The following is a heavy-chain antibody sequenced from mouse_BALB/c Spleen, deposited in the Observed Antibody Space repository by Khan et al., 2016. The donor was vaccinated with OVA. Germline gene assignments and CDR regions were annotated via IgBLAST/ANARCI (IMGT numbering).Heavy chain of an antibody. J-gene: IGHJ4*01. V-gene: IGHV1-63*02. D-gene: IGHD1-1*02. Sequence: QVQLQQSGAELVKPGTSVKLSCKAAGYTFTSYWIGWVKQRPGHGLEWIGGIYPGSGSTNYNEKFKGKATLTADTSSSTAYMQLNSLTSEDSAIXAGSFCFNHVGRYDPMDAWGQGTSVTVSS. CDR2: IYPGSGST. CDR3: SFCFNHVGRYDPMDA. CDR1: GYTFTSYW.